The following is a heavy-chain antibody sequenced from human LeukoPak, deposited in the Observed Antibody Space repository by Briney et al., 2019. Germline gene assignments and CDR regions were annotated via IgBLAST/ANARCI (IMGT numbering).Heavy chain of an antibody. V-gene: IGHV4-34*01. CDR1: GGTFSGYY. D-gene: IGHD1-1*01. CDR3: ARGRVEPKGVLDP. CDR2: INHSGST. J-gene: IGHJ5*02. Sequence: SETLSLTCAVYGGTFSGYYWSWIRQPPGKGLEWIGEINHSGSTNYDPSLKSRVTISVDTSKNQFSLKLSSVTAADTAVYYCARGRVEPKGVLDPWGQGTLVTVSS.